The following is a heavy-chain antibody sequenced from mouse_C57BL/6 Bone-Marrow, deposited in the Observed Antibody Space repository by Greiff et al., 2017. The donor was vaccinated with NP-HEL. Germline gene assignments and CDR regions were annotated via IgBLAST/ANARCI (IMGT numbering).Heavy chain of an antibody. CDR1: GYTFTSYW. Sequence: QVQLQQPGTELVKPGASVKLSCKASGYTFTSYWMHWLKQRPGQGLEWIGNINPNNGGTNDNEKFKTKATLTVDTSSSTAYMQLSSLTSEYSAVYYCARDSGYAFDYWGQGTTLTVSS. D-gene: IGHD3-2*02. J-gene: IGHJ2*01. CDR3: ARDSGYAFDY. V-gene: IGHV1-53*01. CDR2: INPNNGGT.